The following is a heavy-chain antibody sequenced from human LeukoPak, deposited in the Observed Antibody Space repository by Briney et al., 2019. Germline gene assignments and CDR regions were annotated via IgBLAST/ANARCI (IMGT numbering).Heavy chain of an antibody. CDR1: GGTFSSYA. J-gene: IGHJ4*02. V-gene: IGHV1-69*01. CDR3: VSPYRTYYYGSGSFDY. CDR2: IIPIFGTA. D-gene: IGHD3-10*01. Sequence: ASVKVSCKASGGTFSSYAISWVRQAPGQGLEWMGGIIPIFGTANYAQKFQGRVTITADESTSTAYMELSSLRSEDTAVYYCVSPYRTYYYGSGSFDYWGQGTLVTVSS.